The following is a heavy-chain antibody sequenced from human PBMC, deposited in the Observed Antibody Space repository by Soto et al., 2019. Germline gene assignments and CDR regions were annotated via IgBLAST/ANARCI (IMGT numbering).Heavy chain of an antibody. D-gene: IGHD2-15*01. CDR3: ARDLSGGLADYYFDY. V-gene: IGHV3-30-3*01. CDR1: GFTFSSYA. J-gene: IGHJ4*02. CDR2: ISYDGNNK. Sequence: PGGSLRLSCAASGFTFSSYALHWVRQAPGKGLEWVAVISYDGNNKYHADSVKGRFTTSRDNSKNTLYLQMNSLRAEDTAVYYCARDLSGGLADYYFDYWGQGTLVTVSS.